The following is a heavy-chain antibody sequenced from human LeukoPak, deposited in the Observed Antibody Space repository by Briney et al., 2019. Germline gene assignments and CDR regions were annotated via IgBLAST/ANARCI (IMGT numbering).Heavy chain of an antibody. J-gene: IGHJ6*02. CDR3: AKEQRIQLWFPPIRDYGMDV. CDR2: ISGSGGST. Sequence: SGGSLRLSCAASGFTFSSYAMSWVRQAPGKGLEWVSAISGSGGSTYYADSVKGRFAISRDNSKNTLYLQMNSLRAEDTAVYYCAKEQRIQLWFPPIRDYGMDVWGQGTTVTVSS. V-gene: IGHV3-23*01. D-gene: IGHD5-18*01. CDR1: GFTFSSYA.